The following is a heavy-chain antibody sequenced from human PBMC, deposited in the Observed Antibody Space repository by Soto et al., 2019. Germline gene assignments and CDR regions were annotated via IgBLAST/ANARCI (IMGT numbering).Heavy chain of an antibody. Sequence: PSETLSLTCSVSGGSISSVGHYWTWIRQQTGKGLEWIGYIYYSGSTDYNPSLKSRVTISVDRSKNQFSLKLSSVTAADTAIYYCARESGGYDSSTRYGLDVWGQGTTVTV. V-gene: IGHV4-31*03. J-gene: IGHJ6*02. CDR3: ARESGGYDSSTRYGLDV. CDR1: GGSISSVGHY. CDR2: IYYSGST. D-gene: IGHD6-25*01.